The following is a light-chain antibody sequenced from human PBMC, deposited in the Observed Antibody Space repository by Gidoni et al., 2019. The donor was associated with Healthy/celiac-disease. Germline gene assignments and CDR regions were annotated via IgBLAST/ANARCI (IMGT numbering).Light chain of an antibody. Sequence: QSVLPQPPSVSGAPGQRVTIPCTGSSSNIGAGYDVPWYQQLPGTAPKLLIYGNTNRPSGVPDRFSGSKSGTSASLAITGLQAEDEADYYCQSYDSSLSGSWVFGGGTKLTVL. CDR1: SSNIGAGYD. J-gene: IGLJ3*02. V-gene: IGLV1-40*01. CDR2: GNT. CDR3: QSYDSSLSGSWV.